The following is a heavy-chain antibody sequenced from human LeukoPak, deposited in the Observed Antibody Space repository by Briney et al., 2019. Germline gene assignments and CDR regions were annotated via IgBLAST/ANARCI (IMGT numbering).Heavy chain of an antibody. Sequence: GGSLRLSCAASGFTFSSYSMNWVRQAPGKGLEWVSYISSSSSTIYYADSEKGRFTISRDNAKNSLYLQMNSLRAEDTAVYYCGRGAGYCTSSSCHLWSDYWGQGTLVTVSS. CDR3: GRGAGYCTSSSCHLWSDY. J-gene: IGHJ4*02. V-gene: IGHV3-48*01. D-gene: IGHD2-2*01. CDR2: ISSSSSTI. CDR1: GFTFSSYS.